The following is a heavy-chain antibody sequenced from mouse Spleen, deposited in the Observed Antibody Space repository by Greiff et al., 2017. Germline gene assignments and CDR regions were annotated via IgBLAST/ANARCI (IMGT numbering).Heavy chain of an antibody. Sequence: VQLQQPGAELVRPGSSVKLSCKASGYTFTSYWMDWVKQRPGQGLEWIGNIYPSDSETHYNQKFKDKATLTVDKSSSTAYMQLSSLTSEDSAVYYCARGDYDEAYWGQGTLVTVSA. CDR2: IYPSDSET. V-gene: IGHV1-61*01. D-gene: IGHD2-4*01. CDR1: GYTFTSYW. CDR3: ARGDYDEAY. J-gene: IGHJ3*01.